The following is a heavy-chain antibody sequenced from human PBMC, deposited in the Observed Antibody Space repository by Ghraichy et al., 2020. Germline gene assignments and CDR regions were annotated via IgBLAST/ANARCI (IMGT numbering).Heavy chain of an antibody. CDR1: GFTFSSYW. CDR2: IKQDGNER. J-gene: IGHJ4*02. CDR3: ARWGVHAALDY. D-gene: IGHD3-16*01. Sequence: GGSLRLSCAASGFTFSSYWMGWVRQAPGKGLEWVANIKQDGNERYYVDSVKGRFTISRDNTKNSLYLQMNSLRAEDTAVYFCARWGVHAALDYWGQGTLVTVSS. V-gene: IGHV3-7*03.